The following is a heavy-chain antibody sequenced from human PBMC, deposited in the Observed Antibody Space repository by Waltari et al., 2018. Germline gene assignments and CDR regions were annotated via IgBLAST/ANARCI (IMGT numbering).Heavy chain of an antibody. V-gene: IGHV3-7*01. Sequence: EVQLVESGGGLVRPGGSLRLACAASGFTFRRSWMSWVRQAPGKGLEWVANIKEDGSEIYYVDSVRGRFTISRDNAKNSLFLQMNYLRVADTAVYYCVRVWGTKSCPDYWGQGTLVTVSS. CDR3: VRVWGTKSCPDY. D-gene: IGHD3-16*01. CDR2: IKEDGSEI. J-gene: IGHJ4*02. CDR1: GFTFRRSW.